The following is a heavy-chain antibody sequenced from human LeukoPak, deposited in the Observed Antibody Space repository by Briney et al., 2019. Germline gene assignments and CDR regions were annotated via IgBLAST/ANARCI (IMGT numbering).Heavy chain of an antibody. V-gene: IGHV3-48*03. Sequence: GGSLRLSCAASGFTFSSYEMNWVRQAPGKGLEWVSYISSSGTIYYADSVKGRFTISRDNTKNSLYLQMNSLRAEDTAVYYCARWGVGDYWGQGTLVTVSS. CDR2: ISSSGTI. J-gene: IGHJ4*02. CDR1: GFTFSSYE. D-gene: IGHD1-26*01. CDR3: ARWGVGDY.